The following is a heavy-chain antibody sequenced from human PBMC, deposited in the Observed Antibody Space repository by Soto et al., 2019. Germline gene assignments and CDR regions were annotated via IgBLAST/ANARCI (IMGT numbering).Heavy chain of an antibody. J-gene: IGHJ3*02. V-gene: IGHV4-34*01. CDR3: ARGNLVVSYYDILTGYHALXI. Sequence: SETLSLTCTVFGGSFIGYFWTWIRQPPGKGLEWIGEINHMRSTNYIPSLKSRVTMSVDTSKNQFSLKLSSVTAADTAVYYCARGNLVVSYYDILTGYHALXIWGQGTMVXVSS. CDR1: GGSFIGYF. CDR2: INHMRST. D-gene: IGHD3-9*01.